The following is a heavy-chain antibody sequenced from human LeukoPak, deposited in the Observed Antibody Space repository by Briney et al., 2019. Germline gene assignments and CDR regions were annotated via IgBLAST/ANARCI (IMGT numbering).Heavy chain of an antibody. CDR1: GYTFTSYG. Sequence: ASVKVSCKASGYTFTSYGISWVRQAPGQGPEWMGWINTYNGNTNYAQKFQGRVTMTRDTSISTAYMELSRLRSDDTAVYYCARDGYCSGGSCYSGVDSGMDVWGRGTTVTVSS. D-gene: IGHD2-15*01. J-gene: IGHJ6*02. CDR2: INTYNGNT. V-gene: IGHV1-18*04. CDR3: ARDGYCSGGSCYSGVDSGMDV.